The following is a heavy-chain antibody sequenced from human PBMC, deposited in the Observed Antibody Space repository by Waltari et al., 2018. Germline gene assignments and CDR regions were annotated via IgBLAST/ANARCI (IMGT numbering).Heavy chain of an antibody. Sequence: QVQLVQSGAEVKKPGASVKVSCKASGYTFTSYDINWVRQATGQGLEWMGWRNPNSGNTGYAKKFQGRVTITRNTSISPAYMELSSLRSEDTAVYYCARTWIWQQLAGKNLYYMDVLGKGTTVPISS. J-gene: IGHJ6*03. CDR1: GYTFTSYD. CDR2: RNPNSGNT. D-gene: IGHD6-13*01. V-gene: IGHV1-8*03. CDR3: ARTWIWQQLAGKNLYYMDV.